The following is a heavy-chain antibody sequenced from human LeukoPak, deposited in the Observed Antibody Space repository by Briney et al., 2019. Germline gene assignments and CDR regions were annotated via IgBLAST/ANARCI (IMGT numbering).Heavy chain of an antibody. J-gene: IGHJ4*02. CDR3: AKEGWLQPIFDY. V-gene: IGHV3-30*18. Sequence: GRSLRLSCAASGFTFSSYGMHWVRQAPGKGLEWVAVISYDGSNKYYADSVKGRFTISRDNSKNTLYLQMNSPRAEDTAVYYCAKEGWLQPIFDYWGQGTLVTVSS. D-gene: IGHD5-24*01. CDR1: GFTFSSYG. CDR2: ISYDGSNK.